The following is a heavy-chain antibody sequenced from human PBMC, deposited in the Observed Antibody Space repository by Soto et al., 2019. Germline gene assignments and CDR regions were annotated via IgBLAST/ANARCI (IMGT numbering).Heavy chain of an antibody. J-gene: IGHJ2*01. CDR1: GYTFTSYD. V-gene: IGHV1-8*01. CDR3: ARATYYDYIWGSHPDL. Sequence: ASVKVSCKASGYTFTSYDINWVRQATGQGLEWMGWMNPNSGNTGYAQKFQGRVTMTRNTSISTAYMELSSLRSEDTAVYYCARATYYDYIWGSHPDLWGRGTLVTVSS. D-gene: IGHD3-16*01. CDR2: MNPNSGNT.